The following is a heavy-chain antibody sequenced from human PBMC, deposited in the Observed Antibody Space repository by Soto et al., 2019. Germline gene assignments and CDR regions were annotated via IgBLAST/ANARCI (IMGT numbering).Heavy chain of an antibody. J-gene: IGHJ6*02. CDR1: GFSFSDHY. V-gene: IGHV3-72*01. D-gene: IGHD6-6*01. Sequence: GGSLRLSYTASGFSFSDHYMDWVRQAPGRGLEWVGRIRDKANSRTTEYAASVKGRFIISRDDSQNSLFVQMNSLRTEDTAVYYCVRGSAARPGARYFYDLDVWGQGTTVTVS. CDR3: VRGSAARPGARYFYDLDV. CDR2: IRDKANSRTT.